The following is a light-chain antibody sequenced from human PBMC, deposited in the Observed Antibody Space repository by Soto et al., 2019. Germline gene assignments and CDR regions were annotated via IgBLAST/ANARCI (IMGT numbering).Light chain of an antibody. CDR3: QNDNSAPLP. J-gene: IGKJ3*01. CDR2: AAS. V-gene: IGKV1-27*01. Sequence: DIQMTQSPSSLSAFVGGRVTITCRASQGISNSLAWYQQKPGKGPKLLIYAASTLQSVAPSRFSVSGSVTDFTLAISSLQPVYGATDDCQNDNSAPLPFGPGTNVDS. CDR1: QGISNS.